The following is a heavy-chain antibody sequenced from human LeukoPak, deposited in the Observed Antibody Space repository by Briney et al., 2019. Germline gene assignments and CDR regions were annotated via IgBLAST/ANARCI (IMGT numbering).Heavy chain of an antibody. D-gene: IGHD3-9*01. CDR2: ISSSSSTI. V-gene: IGHV3-48*01. J-gene: IGHJ4*02. CDR3: ARAHFDYGVDY. Sequence: GGSLRLSCAASGSTFSSYSMNWVRQAPGKGLEWVSYISSSSSTIYYADSVKGRFTISRDNAKNSLYLQMNSLRAEDTAVYYCARAHFDYGVDYWGQGTLVTVSS. CDR1: GSTFSSYS.